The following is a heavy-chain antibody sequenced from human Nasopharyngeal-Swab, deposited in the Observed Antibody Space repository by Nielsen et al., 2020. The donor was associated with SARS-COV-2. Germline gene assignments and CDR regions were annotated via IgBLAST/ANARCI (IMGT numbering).Heavy chain of an antibody. CDR2: IYPGDSDT. J-gene: IGHJ3*02. D-gene: IGHD6-13*01. Sequence: GESLKISFKASGCNFATYWIGWVRQMPGEGLRWMGLIYPGDSDTRYSPSLQGQVTISADRSITTAYLQWSSLKASDTAMYYCARLPMRAASGRGAFDIWGQGTMVTVSS. V-gene: IGHV5-51*01. CDR1: GCNFATYW. CDR3: ARLPMRAASGRGAFDI.